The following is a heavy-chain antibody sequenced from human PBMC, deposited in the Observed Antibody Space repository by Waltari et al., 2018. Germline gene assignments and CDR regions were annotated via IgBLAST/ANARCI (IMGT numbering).Heavy chain of an antibody. Sequence: QLQLVQSGAEVKKPGSSVKVSCKASGGTFSSYAISWVRQAPGQGLEWMGRIIPIFGTANYAQKFHGRVTITADKAKSTAYMELSSLTSEDTAVYYFARGRGYNCNQDAFDIWGQGTMVTVSS. CDR1: GGTFSSYA. CDR3: ARGRGYNCNQDAFDI. D-gene: IGHD1-20*01. CDR2: IIPIFGTA. V-gene: IGHV1-69*08. J-gene: IGHJ3*02.